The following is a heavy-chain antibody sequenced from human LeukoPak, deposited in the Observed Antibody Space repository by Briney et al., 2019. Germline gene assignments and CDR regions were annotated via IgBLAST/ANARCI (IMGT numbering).Heavy chain of an antibody. V-gene: IGHV3-66*01. CDR3: ARGPFSGYDNAFDI. CDR1: GFTVSSSY. J-gene: IGHJ3*02. CDR2: IYSGGST. D-gene: IGHD5-12*01. Sequence: PGGSLRLSFAASGFTVSSSYVSWVRQAPGKGLEWLSVIYSGGSTYYADSVKGRFTISRDTSKNTLYLQVNSLRAEDTALYYCARGPFSGYDNAFDIWGQGTMVTVSS.